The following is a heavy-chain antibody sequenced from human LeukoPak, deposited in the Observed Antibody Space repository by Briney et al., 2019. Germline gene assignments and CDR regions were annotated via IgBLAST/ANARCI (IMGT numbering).Heavy chain of an antibody. V-gene: IGHV3-48*01. Sequence: GGSLRLSCAASGFIFSSYGMNWVRQAPGKGLEWVSYISSSSSTIYYADSVKGRFTISRDNAKNSLYLQMNSLRAEDTAVYYCARVFIGDYGDYQFDYWGQGTLVTVSS. J-gene: IGHJ4*02. CDR2: ISSSSSTI. D-gene: IGHD4-17*01. CDR3: ARVFIGDYGDYQFDY. CDR1: GFIFSSYG.